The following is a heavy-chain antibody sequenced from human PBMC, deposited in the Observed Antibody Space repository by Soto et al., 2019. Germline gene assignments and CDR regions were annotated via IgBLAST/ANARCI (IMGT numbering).Heavy chain of an antibody. CDR1: GYTFTSFW. J-gene: IGHJ6*02. V-gene: IGHV5-51*01. D-gene: IGHD4-4*01. CDR3: ASYTLSYYYGMDV. CDR2: IYPGDSDT. Sequence: PGGSLKIACKGSGYTFTSFWFAWVLHMPGKGLEWMGIIYPGDSDTRYSPSFQGQVTISADKSISTAYLQWSSLKASDTAMYYCASYTLSYYYGMDVWGQGTTVT.